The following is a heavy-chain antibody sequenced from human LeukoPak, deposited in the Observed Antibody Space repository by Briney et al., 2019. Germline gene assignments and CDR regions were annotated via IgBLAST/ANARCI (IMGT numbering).Heavy chain of an antibody. J-gene: IGHJ6*02. CDR2: IIPIFGTA. V-gene: IGHV1-69*13. Sequence: ASVKVSCKASGGTFSSYAISWVRQAPGQGLEWMGGIIPIFGTANHAQKFQGRVTITADESTSTAYMELSSLRSEDTAVYYCARGGSSGLYYYGMDVWGQGTTVTVSS. D-gene: IGHD5-12*01. CDR3: ARGGSSGLYYYGMDV. CDR1: GGTFSSYA.